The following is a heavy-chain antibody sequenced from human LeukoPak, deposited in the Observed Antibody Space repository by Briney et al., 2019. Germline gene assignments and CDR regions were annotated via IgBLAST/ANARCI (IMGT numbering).Heavy chain of an antibody. CDR3: ARDIAYCTGGTCGDYFDY. Sequence: PSETLSLTCTVSGGSISSYYWSWIRQPAGKGLEWIGRMYTSGSTNYNPSIKSRVTMSVDTSKNQSSLKLTSVTAADTAVYYCARDIAYCTGGTCGDYFDYWGQGTLVTVSS. V-gene: IGHV4-4*07. CDR2: MYTSGST. D-gene: IGHD2-15*01. J-gene: IGHJ4*02. CDR1: GGSISSYY.